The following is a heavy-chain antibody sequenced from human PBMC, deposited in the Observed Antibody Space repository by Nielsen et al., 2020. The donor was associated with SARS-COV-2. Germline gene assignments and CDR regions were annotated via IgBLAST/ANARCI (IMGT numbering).Heavy chain of an antibody. D-gene: IGHD3-22*01. V-gene: IGHV1-69*04. CDR1: GGTFSSYA. J-gene: IGHJ4*02. CDR2: IIPILGIA. Sequence: SVKVSCKASGGTFSSYAISWVRQAPGQGLEWMGRIIPILGIANYAQKFQGRVTITADKSTSTAYMELSSLRSEDTAVYYCARDVYDSSGYYADRDYWGQGTLVTVSS. CDR3: ARDVYDSSGYYADRDY.